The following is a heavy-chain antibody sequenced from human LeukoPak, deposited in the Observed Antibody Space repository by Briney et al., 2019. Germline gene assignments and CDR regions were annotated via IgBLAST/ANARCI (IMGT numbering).Heavy chain of an antibody. V-gene: IGHV1-46*03. CDR3: VRGYSGYENDY. CDR2: INPSGGRS. Sequence: ASVKVSCKASGYSFTNYYIHWVRQAPEQGPEWMGIINPSGGRSSHAQKFRGRLTMTRDTSTSTVYMELYSLRSEDTAVYYCVRGYSGYENDYWGQGTLVTVSS. J-gene: IGHJ4*02. CDR1: GYSFTNYY. D-gene: IGHD5-12*01.